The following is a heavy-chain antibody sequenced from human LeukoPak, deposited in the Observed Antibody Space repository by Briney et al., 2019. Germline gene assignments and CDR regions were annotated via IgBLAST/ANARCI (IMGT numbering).Heavy chain of an antibody. D-gene: IGHD3-10*01. CDR3: AKDQHAGGEP. J-gene: IGHJ5*02. Sequence: GGSLRLSCAASGFTFSSYAMSWVRQAPGKGLEWVSAISASGGSTYYADSVKGRFTISRDNSKNALFLQMNSLRAEDTAVYYCAKDQHAGGEPWGQGTLVTVSS. CDR2: ISASGGST. CDR1: GFTFSSYA. V-gene: IGHV3-23*01.